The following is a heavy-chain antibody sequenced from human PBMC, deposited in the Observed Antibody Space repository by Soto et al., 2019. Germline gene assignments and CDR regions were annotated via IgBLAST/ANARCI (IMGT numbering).Heavy chain of an antibody. D-gene: IGHD6-13*01. J-gene: IGHJ4*02. Sequence: GGSLRLSCAASGFTFSNAWMSWVRQAPGKGLEWVGRIKSKTDGGPTDYAAPVKGRFTIPRDDSKNTLYLQMNSLKTEDTAVYYCTASSSWYFDDQLDYWGQGTLVTVSS. CDR3: TASSSWYFDDQLDY. CDR1: GFTFSNAW. V-gene: IGHV3-15*01. CDR2: IKSKTDGGPT.